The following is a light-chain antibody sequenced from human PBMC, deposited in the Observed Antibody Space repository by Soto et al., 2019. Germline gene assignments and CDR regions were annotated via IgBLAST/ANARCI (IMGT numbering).Light chain of an antibody. Sequence: EGVLTQYPATPSLSPGQRATLSCRASHSVGTNLMWYQQKPGQPPRLLISYASNRATGIPGRFSGGGSGTDFTLTISSLEPEDFAVYYCQQRNYWLSFGGGTKVDIK. CDR1: HSVGTN. CDR2: YAS. V-gene: IGKV3-11*01. CDR3: QQRNYWLS. J-gene: IGKJ4*01.